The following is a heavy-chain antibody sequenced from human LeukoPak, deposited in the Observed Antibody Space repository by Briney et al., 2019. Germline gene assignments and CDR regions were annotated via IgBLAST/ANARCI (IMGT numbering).Heavy chain of an antibody. CDR1: GGSISSSSYY. CDR2: IYYSGST. Sequence: SETLFLTCTVSGGSISSSSYYWGWIRQPPGKGLEWIGSIYYSGSTDYNPSLKSRVTISVGTSKNQFSLKLSSVTAADTAVYYCARDLGRPYYYGSGSYSWFDPWGQGTLVSVSS. J-gene: IGHJ5*02. V-gene: IGHV4-39*07. CDR3: ARDLGRPYYYGSGSYSWFDP. D-gene: IGHD3-10*01.